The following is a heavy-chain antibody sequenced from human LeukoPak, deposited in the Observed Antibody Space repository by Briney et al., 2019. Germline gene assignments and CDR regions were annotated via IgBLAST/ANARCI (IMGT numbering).Heavy chain of an antibody. CDR2: MNPNSGGT. Sequence: ASVKVSCTASGYTCTGYYMHWVRQAPGQGLEWMGWMNPNSGGTNYAQKFQGRVTMTTDTSISTAYMELSRLRSDDTAVYYCARAEGAPTVNYYYYYCMDVGGQGTTVTVPS. J-gene: IGHJ6*02. D-gene: IGHD1-26*01. CDR1: GYTCTGYY. CDR3: ARAEGAPTVNYYYYYCMDV. V-gene: IGHV1-2*02.